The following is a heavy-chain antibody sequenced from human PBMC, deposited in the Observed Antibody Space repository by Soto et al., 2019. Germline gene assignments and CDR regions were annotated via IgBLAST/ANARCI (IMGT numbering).Heavy chain of an antibody. Sequence: EVQLVESGGGLVQPGGSLRLSCAASGFTFSSYWMHWVRQAPGKGLVWVSRINSDGSSTSYADSVKGRFTISRDNAKNTLYLQMNSLRAEDTAVYYCARGDFWSGYYNAGNGMDVWGQGTTVTVSS. J-gene: IGHJ6*02. V-gene: IGHV3-74*01. CDR2: INSDGSST. D-gene: IGHD3-3*01. CDR3: ARGDFWSGYYNAGNGMDV. CDR1: GFTFSSYW.